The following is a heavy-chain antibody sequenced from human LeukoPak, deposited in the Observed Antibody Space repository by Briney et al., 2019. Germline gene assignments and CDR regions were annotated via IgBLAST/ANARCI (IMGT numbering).Heavy chain of an antibody. CDR2: IKSKTDGGTT. CDR3: TTQGFRIFGVYGMDV. V-gene: IGHV3-15*01. Sequence: GGSLRLSCAASGFTFSSYSMSWVRQAPGKGLEWVGRIKSKTDGGTTDYEAPVKGRFTISRDESRNTLYLQMNSLKTEDTAVYYCTTQGFRIFGVYGMDVWGQGTTVTVSS. J-gene: IGHJ6*02. CDR1: GFTFSSYS. D-gene: IGHD3-3*01.